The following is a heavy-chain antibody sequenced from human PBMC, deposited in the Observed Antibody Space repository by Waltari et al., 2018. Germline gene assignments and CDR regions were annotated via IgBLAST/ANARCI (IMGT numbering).Heavy chain of an antibody. D-gene: IGHD6-13*01. CDR3: AGGPQSGASSAWYGWFDP. Sequence: EVQLVESGGNLVQPGGSLRLSCAASGFTFTSHWMHWVRQAPGKGLVWVYRINRDGSNTRYADAVKGRFTISRDNAKNTLYLEMNSLRAEDTAVYFCAGGPQSGASSAWYGWFDPWGQGTLVTVSS. CDR1: GFTFTSHW. V-gene: IGHV3-74*01. J-gene: IGHJ5*02. CDR2: INRDGSNT.